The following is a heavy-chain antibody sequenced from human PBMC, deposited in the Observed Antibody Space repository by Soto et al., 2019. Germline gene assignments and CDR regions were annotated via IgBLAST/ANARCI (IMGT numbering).Heavy chain of an antibody. CDR1: GFTFSSYS. CDR3: ARAFFDYGDYYYYGMDV. D-gene: IGHD4-17*01. J-gene: IGHJ6*02. CDR2: ISSSSSTI. Sequence: GGSLRLSCAASGFTFSSYSMNWVRQAPGKGLEWVSYISSSSSTIYYADSVKGRFTISRDNAKNSLYLQMNSLRDEDTAVYYCARAFFDYGDYYYYGMDVWDQGTTVTVSS. V-gene: IGHV3-48*02.